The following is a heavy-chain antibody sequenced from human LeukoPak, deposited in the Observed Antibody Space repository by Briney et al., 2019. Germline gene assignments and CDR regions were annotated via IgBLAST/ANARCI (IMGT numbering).Heavy chain of an antibody. CDR1: GDSVSSNSAT. CDR3: ARDGMAVAVGYFDL. D-gene: IGHD6-19*01. V-gene: IGHV6-1*01. CDR2: TYYRSKWYN. Sequence: SQTLSLTCAISGDSVSSNSATWNWIRQSPSRGLEWLGRTYYRSKWYNYYAASVKSRITIKPDTSKNQFSLQLNSVTPEDTAVYYCARDGMAVAVGYFDLWGRGTLVTVSS. J-gene: IGHJ2*01.